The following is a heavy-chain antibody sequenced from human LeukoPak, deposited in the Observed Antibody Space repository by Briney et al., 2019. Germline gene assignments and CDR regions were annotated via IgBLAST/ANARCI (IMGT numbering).Heavy chain of an antibody. D-gene: IGHD3-3*01. J-gene: IGHJ4*02. V-gene: IGHV3-33*06. Sequence: PGGSLRLSCAVSGLTFSYYGMHWVRQAPGKGPEWVAVIWNDASKTYYADSVKGRFTISRDNSKNTLYLQMNSLRAEDTAVYYCAKDDDFWSGYLDYWGQGTLVTVSS. CDR3: AKDDDFWSGYLDY. CDR2: IWNDASKT. CDR1: GLTFSYYG.